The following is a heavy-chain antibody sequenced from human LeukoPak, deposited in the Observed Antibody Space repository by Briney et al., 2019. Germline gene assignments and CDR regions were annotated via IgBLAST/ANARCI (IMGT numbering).Heavy chain of an antibody. V-gene: IGHV4-39*07. CDR1: GGSISSGDYY. CDR3: ARYEDYYDSSGSTQFDY. CDR2: INHSGST. D-gene: IGHD3-22*01. Sequence: SETLSLTCTVSGGSISSGDYYWSWIRQPPGKGLEWIGEINHSGSTNYNPSLKSRVTISVDTSKNQFSLKLSSVTAADTAVYYCARYEDYYDSSGSTQFDYWGQGTLVTVSS. J-gene: IGHJ4*02.